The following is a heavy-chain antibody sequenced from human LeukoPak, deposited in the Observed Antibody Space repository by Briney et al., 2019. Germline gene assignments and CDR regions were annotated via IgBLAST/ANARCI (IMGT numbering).Heavy chain of an antibody. Sequence: SETLSLTCTVSGGSFSNYYWSWIRQSLGKGLAWIGYIYHTGSANYSPSLKSRVSISIDTSKSQFSLRLISVTAADTDVYYCARRTSSNYVDCWGQGTLVIVSS. CDR3: ARRTSSNYVDC. V-gene: IGHV4-59*01. CDR2: IYHTGSA. D-gene: IGHD4-11*01. CDR1: GGSFSNYY. J-gene: IGHJ4*02.